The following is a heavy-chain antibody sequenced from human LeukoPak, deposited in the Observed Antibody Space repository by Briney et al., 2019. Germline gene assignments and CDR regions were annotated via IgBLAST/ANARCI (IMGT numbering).Heavy chain of an antibody. J-gene: IGHJ6*03. CDR1: GGSFSGYY. V-gene: IGHV4-34*01. D-gene: IGHD2-15*01. CDR3: ARVSGGNYYYYMDV. Sequence: PSETLSLTCAVYGGSFSGYYWSWIRQPPGKGLEWIGEINHSGSTNYNPSLKSRVTISVDTSKNQFSLKLSSVTAADTAVYYCARVSGGNYYYYMDVWGKGTTVTVPS. CDR2: INHSGST.